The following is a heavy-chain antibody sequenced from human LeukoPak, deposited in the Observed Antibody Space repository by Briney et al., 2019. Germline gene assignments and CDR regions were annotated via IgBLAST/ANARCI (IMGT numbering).Heavy chain of an antibody. CDR2: ISAYNGNT. J-gene: IGHJ3*02. CDR1: GYTFTSYG. CDR3: ARDSGDGYNDDAFDI. D-gene: IGHD5-24*01. V-gene: IGHV1-18*01. Sequence: ASVKVSCKASGYTFTSYGISWVRQAPGQGLEWMGWISAYNGNTNYAQKLQGRVTMTTDTSTSTAYVELRSLRSDDTAVYYCARDSGDGYNDDAFDIWGQGTMVTVSS.